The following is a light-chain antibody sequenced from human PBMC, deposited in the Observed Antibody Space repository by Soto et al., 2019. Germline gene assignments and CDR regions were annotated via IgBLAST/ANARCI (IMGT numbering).Light chain of an antibody. CDR2: KAS. CDR3: QQYNNYPST. J-gene: IGKJ2*01. CDR1: QSISSW. Sequence: DIQMTQSPSTLSASVGDRVTITCRASQSISSWLAWYQQKPGKAPKLLIYKASSFESGVPSRFSGSGSRSEFTLTISSLQPDDFATYYCQQYNNYPSTFGQGTKLEIK. V-gene: IGKV1-5*03.